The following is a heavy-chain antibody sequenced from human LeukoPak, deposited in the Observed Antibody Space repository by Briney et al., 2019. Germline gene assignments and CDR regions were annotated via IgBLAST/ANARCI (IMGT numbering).Heavy chain of an antibody. CDR3: AKGMWDILTGPHYYYYYMDV. CDR2: IRYDGSNK. CDR1: GFTFSIYG. D-gene: IGHD3-9*01. J-gene: IGHJ6*03. V-gene: IGHV3-30*02. Sequence: GGSLRLSCAASGFTFSIYGMHWVRQAPGKGLEWVAVIRYDGSNKYYADSVKGRFTISRDNSKNTLYLQMNSLRAEDTAVYYCAKGMWDILTGPHYYYYYMDVWGKGTTVTVSS.